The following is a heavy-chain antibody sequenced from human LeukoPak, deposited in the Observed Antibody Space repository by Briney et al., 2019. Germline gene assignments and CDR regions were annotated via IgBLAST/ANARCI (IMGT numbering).Heavy chain of an antibody. J-gene: IGHJ4*02. CDR1: GFTFSSSA. Sequence: GGSLRLSCAASGFTFSSSAMSWARQTPGKGLEWVSTITSSGVNTYYADSVKGRFTISRDNSRNTLYLQMNSLRADDTAVYYCAKHRGDYWGQGTLVTVSS. V-gene: IGHV3-23*01. CDR3: AKHRGDY. CDR2: ITSSGVNT. D-gene: IGHD3-10*01.